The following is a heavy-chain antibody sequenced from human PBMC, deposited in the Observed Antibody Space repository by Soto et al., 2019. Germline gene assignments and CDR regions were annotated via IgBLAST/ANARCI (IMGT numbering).Heavy chain of an antibody. CDR2: IYYSGRT. CDR3: ARDRSNSPDYFAC. Sequence: QVQLQESGPGLVKPSQTLSLTCTGTVGSISSDDYYWSWVRQPPGKGLEWIGNIYYSGRTSYTPSLKSRLTLSRDTSNHQFSLKLSSVSAADPAVYDCARDRSNSPDYFACWGQGTLVTVSS. V-gene: IGHV4-30-4*01. CDR1: VGSISSDDYY. D-gene: IGHD6-13*01. J-gene: IGHJ4*02.